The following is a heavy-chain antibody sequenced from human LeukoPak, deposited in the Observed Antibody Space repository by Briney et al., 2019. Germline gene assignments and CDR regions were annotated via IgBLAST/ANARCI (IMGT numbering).Heavy chain of an antibody. CDR1: GFTFISYA. CDR2: ISGSSGTT. J-gene: IGHJ4*02. CDR3: AKDSASGWSHFDY. Sequence: GGSLRLSCAASGFTFISYAMSWVRQAPGKGLEWVSAISGSSGTTYYADSVKGRFTISRDNSKSTLYLQMSSLRAEDTAVYYCAKDSASGWSHFDYWGQGTLGTVSS. D-gene: IGHD6-19*01. V-gene: IGHV3-23*01.